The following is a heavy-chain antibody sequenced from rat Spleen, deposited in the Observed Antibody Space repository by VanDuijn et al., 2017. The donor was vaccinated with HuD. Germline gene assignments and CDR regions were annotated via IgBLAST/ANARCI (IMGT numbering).Heavy chain of an antibody. CDR3: ARLDVYYGLIDY. D-gene: IGHD1-6*01. Sequence: EVQLVESGGGLVQPGRSLKLSCAASGFTFSNYDMAWVRQAPTKGLEWVASISTGGGNTYYRDSVKGRFTISRDNAKSTLYLQMDSLRSEDTATYYCARLDVYYGLIDYWGQGVMVTVSS. V-gene: IGHV5S23*01. CDR2: ISTGGGNT. CDR1: GFTFSNYD. J-gene: IGHJ2*01.